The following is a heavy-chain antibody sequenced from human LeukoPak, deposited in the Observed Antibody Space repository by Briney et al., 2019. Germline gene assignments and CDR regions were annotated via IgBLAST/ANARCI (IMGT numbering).Heavy chain of an antibody. V-gene: IGHV3-15*01. CDR3: TLIQGWGSGSYYRDF. D-gene: IGHD3-10*01. J-gene: IGHJ4*02. CDR2: VKSRSAGETT. Sequence: GGSLRLSCAAPGFSISNDWMSWVRQAPGKGLEWVARVKSRSAGETTDYAAPVKGRFTISRDDSKNTLYLQMNSLKTEDTAVYYCTLIQGWGSGSYYRDFWGQGTLVTASS. CDR1: GFSISNDW.